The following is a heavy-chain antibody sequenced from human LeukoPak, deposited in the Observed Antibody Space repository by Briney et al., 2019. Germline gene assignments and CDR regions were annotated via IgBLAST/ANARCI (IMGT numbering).Heavy chain of an antibody. J-gene: IGHJ6*03. CDR2: IYSGGST. D-gene: IGHD2-2*01. V-gene: IGHV3-66*02. CDR3: ATVPTARYYMDF. CDR1: GFTVSGNY. Sequence: PGRSLRLSCAASGFTVSGNYMSWVRQAPGKGLEWVSVIYSGGSTYYADSVKGRFTISRDNSKNTLYLQMNSLRVEDTAVYYCATVPTARYYMDFWGKGTTVTVSS.